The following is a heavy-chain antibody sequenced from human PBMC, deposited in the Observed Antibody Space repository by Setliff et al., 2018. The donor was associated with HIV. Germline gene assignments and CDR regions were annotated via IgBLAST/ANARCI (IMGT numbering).Heavy chain of an antibody. CDR3: ARTLIVVVWVGAFDI. Sequence: SETLSLTCTVSGGSISSSSYYWGWIRQPPGKGLEWIGSIYYSGSTYYNPSLKSRVTISVDTSKNQFSLKPSSVTAADTAVYYCARTLIVVVWVGAFDIWGQGTMVTVSS. CDR1: GGSISSSSYY. J-gene: IGHJ3*02. CDR2: IYYSGST. V-gene: IGHV4-39*01. D-gene: IGHD2-21*01.